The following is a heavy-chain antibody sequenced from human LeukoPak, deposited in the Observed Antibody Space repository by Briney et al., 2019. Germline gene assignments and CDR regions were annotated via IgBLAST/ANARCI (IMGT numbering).Heavy chain of an antibody. CDR1: GFNFGSNW. D-gene: IGHD4-17*01. CDR3: AREGPSVTPYY. CDR2: IKQDGSEK. Sequence: GGSLRLSCAASGFNFGSNWLSWVRQAPGKGLEWVANIKQDGSEKYYVDSVKGRFTISRDNAKNSLYLQMNSLRAEDTAVYYCAREGPSVTPYYWGQGTLVTVSS. J-gene: IGHJ4*02. V-gene: IGHV3-7*01.